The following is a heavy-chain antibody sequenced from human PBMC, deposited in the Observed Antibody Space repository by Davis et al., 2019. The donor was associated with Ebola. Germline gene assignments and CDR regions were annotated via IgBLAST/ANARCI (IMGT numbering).Heavy chain of an antibody. CDR2: IYPGDSDT. J-gene: IGHJ4*02. V-gene: IGHV5-51*01. Sequence: GESLKISCKGSGYSFATHWVGWVRQMPGKGLEWMGIIYPGDSDTRYSPSFQGKVTISADKSISPAYLQWSSLKASDTAMYYCARGTDGYNPGGYFDSWGQGTLVTVSS. D-gene: IGHD5-24*01. CDR3: ARGTDGYNPGGYFDS. CDR1: GYSFATHW.